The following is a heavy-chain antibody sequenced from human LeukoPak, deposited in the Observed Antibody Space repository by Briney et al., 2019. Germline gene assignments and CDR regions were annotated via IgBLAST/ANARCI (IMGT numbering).Heavy chain of an antibody. J-gene: IGHJ4*02. CDR3: AKDQYGYGDYVFDY. V-gene: IGHV3-23*01. CDR2: ISGNGGST. Sequence: GGSLRLSCAASGFTFSNYAMSWVRQAPGKGREWVSGISGNGGSTYYADSVKGRFTISRDNSKNTLYLQMNSLRAEDTAVYYCAKDQYGYGDYVFDYWGQGTLVTVSS. D-gene: IGHD4-17*01. CDR1: GFTFSNYA.